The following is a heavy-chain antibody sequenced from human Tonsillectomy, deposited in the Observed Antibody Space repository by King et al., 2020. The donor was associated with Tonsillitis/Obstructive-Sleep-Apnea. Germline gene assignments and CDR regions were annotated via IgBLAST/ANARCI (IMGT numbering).Heavy chain of an antibody. D-gene: IGHD1-7*01. J-gene: IGHJ4*02. CDR3: AKGDGTRNFDY. CDR2: ISGDGAGT. CDR1: GFTFDDYA. V-gene: IGHV3-43*02. Sequence: VQLVESGGGVVQPGGSLRLSCAASGFTFDDYAMHWVRQAPGKGLEWVSLISGDGAGTYYADSVKGRFTISRDNSKNSLYLQMNSLRIEDTALYYCAKGDGTRNFDYWGQGTLVTVSS.